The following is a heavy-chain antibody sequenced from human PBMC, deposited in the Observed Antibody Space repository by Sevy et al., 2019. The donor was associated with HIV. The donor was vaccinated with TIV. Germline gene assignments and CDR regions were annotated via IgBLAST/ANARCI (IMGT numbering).Heavy chain of an antibody. CDR3: ARDESVWPNPNFYYYGIDV. CDR2: INTRSAYI. D-gene: IGHD3-16*01. Sequence: GGSLRLPCVASGFTFNTYTMNWVRRAPGKGLEWVSSINTRSAYIYYADSVKGRFTVSRDNAKNSLHLQMNSLRAEDTAVYYFARDESVWPNPNFYYYGIDVWGQGTTVTVSS. J-gene: IGHJ6*02. V-gene: IGHV3-21*01. CDR1: GFTFNTYT.